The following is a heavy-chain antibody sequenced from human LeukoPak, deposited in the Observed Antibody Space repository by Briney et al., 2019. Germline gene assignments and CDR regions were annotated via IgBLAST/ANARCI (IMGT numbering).Heavy chain of an antibody. CDR3: ARDGFGGSYSF. D-gene: IGHD1-26*01. V-gene: IGHV3-74*03. Sequence: GGSLRLSCAASGFTFSSYWMHWVRQAPGEGLVWVSRINGDGITTTYADSVKGRFTISRDNAKNTLYLQMNSLRAEDTAVYYCARDGFGGSYSFWGQGTLVTVSS. CDR1: GFTFSSYW. CDR2: INGDGITT. J-gene: IGHJ4*02.